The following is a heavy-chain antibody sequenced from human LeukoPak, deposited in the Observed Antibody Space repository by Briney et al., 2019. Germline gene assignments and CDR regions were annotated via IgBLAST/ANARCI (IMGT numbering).Heavy chain of an antibody. V-gene: IGHV3-7*01. D-gene: IGHD3-22*01. J-gene: IGHJ4*02. CDR3: ARPSMGTYYYDSSGYIG. CDR2: IKQDGSEK. CDR1: GFTFSSHW. Sequence: PGGSLRLSCAASGFTFSSHWMSWVRQAPGKGLEWVANIKQDGSEKYYVDSVKGRFTISRDNAKNSLYLQMNSLRAEDTAVYYCARPSMGTYYYDSSGYIGWGQGTLVTVSS.